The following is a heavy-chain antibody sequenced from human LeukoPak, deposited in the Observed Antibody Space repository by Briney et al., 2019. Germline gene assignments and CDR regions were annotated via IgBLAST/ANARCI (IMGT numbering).Heavy chain of an antibody. CDR3: ARDNRYSYGYFSHFDY. V-gene: IGHV3-64*01. D-gene: IGHD5-18*01. J-gene: IGHJ4*02. CDR2: ISSNGGST. Sequence: GVLRLSCAASGFTFSSYAMHWVRQAPGKGLEYVSAISSNGGSTYYANSVKGGFTISRDNSKNTLYLQMGSLRAEDMAVYYCARDNRYSYGYFSHFDYWGQGTLVTVSS. CDR1: GFTFSSYA.